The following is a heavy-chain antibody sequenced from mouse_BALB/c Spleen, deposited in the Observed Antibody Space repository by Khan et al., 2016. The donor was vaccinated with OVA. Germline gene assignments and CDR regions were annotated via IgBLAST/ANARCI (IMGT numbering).Heavy chain of an antibody. CDR2: ISSGGSYT. V-gene: IGHV5-9-3*01. D-gene: IGHD1-1*01. CDR1: GFTFSNYA. J-gene: IGHJ3*01. CDR3: ARVLVTTVEATPMDY. Sequence: EVELVESGGGLVKPGGSLKLSCAASGFTFSNYAMSWVRQTPEKRLEWVATISSGGSYTYYPDSVQGRFTISRDNAKNTLYLQMSSLKSEDTAIYYCARVLVTTVEATPMDYWGQGTLVTVSA.